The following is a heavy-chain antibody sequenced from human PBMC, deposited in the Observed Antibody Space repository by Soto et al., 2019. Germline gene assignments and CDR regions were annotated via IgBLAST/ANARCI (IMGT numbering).Heavy chain of an antibody. J-gene: IGHJ6*03. V-gene: IGHV3-23*01. CDR3: AKGVTYYDTLGDPRGEYYYMDV. Sequence: EVQLLESGGGLVQPGGSLRLSCAASGFTFSSYAMSWVRQAPGKGLEWVSAISGSGGSTYYADSVKGRFTISRDNSKNTLYLQMNSLRAEDTAVYYCAKGVTYYDTLGDPRGEYYYMDVWGKGTTVTVSS. CDR1: GFTFSSYA. CDR2: ISGSGGST. D-gene: IGHD3-9*01.